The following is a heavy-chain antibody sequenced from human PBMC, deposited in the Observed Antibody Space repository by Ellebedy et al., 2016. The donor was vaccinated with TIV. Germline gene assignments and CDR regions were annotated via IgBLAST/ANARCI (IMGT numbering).Heavy chain of an antibody. J-gene: IGHJ3*02. CDR3: ARGNTGDRGAFDI. V-gene: IGHV3-48*04. CDR1: GFTFGSYS. Sequence: ESLKISCAASGFTFGSYSMNWVRPAPGKGLEWVSYISSSRAAIYYADSVKGRFTISRHNANNSLYLQMNSLRAEDTAVYYCARGNTGDRGAFDIWGQGTMVTLSS. D-gene: IGHD3-10*01. CDR2: ISSSRAAI.